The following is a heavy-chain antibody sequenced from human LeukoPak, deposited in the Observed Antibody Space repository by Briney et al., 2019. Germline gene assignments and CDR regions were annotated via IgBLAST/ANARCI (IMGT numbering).Heavy chain of an antibody. J-gene: IGHJ4*02. CDR2: INAHNGDT. CDR3: AGVGRSYAADY. CDR1: GYTFTGYY. Sequence: ASVKVSCKASGYTFTGYYIHWVRQAPGQGLEWMGWINAHNGDTNYAQKLQGRVILTTDTSTSTAYMELRSLRSDDTAVYYCAGVGRSYAADYWGQGTLVTVSS. V-gene: IGHV1-18*04. D-gene: IGHD3-16*01.